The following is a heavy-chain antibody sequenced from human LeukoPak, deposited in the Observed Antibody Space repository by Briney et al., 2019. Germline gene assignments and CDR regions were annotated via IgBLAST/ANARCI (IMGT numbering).Heavy chain of an antibody. D-gene: IGHD3-3*01. CDR3: ARAYYDFWSGYYS. CDR1: GGSFSGYY. Sequence: SETLSLTCAVYGGSFSGYYWSWIRQPPGKGLEWIGEINHSGSTNYNPSLKSRVTISVDTSKNQFSLKLSSVTAADTAVYYCARAYYDFWSGYYSWGQGTLVTVSS. CDR2: INHSGST. J-gene: IGHJ5*02. V-gene: IGHV4-34*01.